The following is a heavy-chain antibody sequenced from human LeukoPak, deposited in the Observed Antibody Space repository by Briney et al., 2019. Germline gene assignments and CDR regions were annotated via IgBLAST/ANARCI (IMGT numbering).Heavy chain of an antibody. V-gene: IGHV3-23*01. Sequence: GGSLRLSCAASGFIFSNYDMSWVRQAPGKGLEWVSRLSPSGDTTHYTDSVKGRFTISRDNSKNILYLQMSNLRAEDTAVYFCARGGGLDVWGQGATVTVSS. CDR1: GFIFSNYD. CDR2: LSPSGDTT. J-gene: IGHJ6*02. CDR3: ARGGGLDV. D-gene: IGHD3-16*01.